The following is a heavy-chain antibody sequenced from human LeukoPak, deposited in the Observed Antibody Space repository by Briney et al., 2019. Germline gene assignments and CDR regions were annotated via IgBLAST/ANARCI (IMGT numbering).Heavy chain of an antibody. CDR1: GGSFSNYY. J-gene: IGHJ4*02. CDR3: ARGCPVNTAMIHVDY. Sequence: SETLSLTCAVYGGSFSNYYWSWIRQPPGKGREWTGEINHSQSTNYNPSLKSRVTISVDTTKNQFSLNLTSVTAADTAVYYCARGCPVNTAMIHVDYWSQGTLVTVSS. CDR2: INHSQST. V-gene: IGHV4-34*01. D-gene: IGHD5-18*01.